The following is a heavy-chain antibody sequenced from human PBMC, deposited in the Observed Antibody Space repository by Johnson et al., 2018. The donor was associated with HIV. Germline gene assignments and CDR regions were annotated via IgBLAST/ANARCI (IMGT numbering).Heavy chain of an antibody. Sequence: QVQLVESGGGVVQPGRSLRLSCSASKFTFNSYTLHWVRQAPGKGLEWVAVISYDGSNTYYADSVKGRFTISRDNSKNTLYLQLNSLRAEATAGYYCARGANSGSYFGALDIWGRGTMVTVSS. CDR3: ARGANSGSYFGALDI. CDR1: KFTFNSYT. V-gene: IGHV3-30*04. D-gene: IGHD1-26*01. CDR2: ISYDGSNT. J-gene: IGHJ3*02.